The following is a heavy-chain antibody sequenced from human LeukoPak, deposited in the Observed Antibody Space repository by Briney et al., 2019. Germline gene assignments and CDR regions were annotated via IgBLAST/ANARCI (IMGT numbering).Heavy chain of an antibody. Sequence: GGSLRLSCAASGFTFSSYDMHWVRQATGKGLEWVSAIGTAGDTYYPGSVKGRFTISRENAKNSLYLQMNSLRAEDTAVYYCAGDRATSYFDYWGQGALVTISS. CDR2: IGTAGDT. D-gene: IGHD1-26*01. J-gene: IGHJ4*02. V-gene: IGHV3-13*01. CDR1: GFTFSSYD. CDR3: AGDRATSYFDY.